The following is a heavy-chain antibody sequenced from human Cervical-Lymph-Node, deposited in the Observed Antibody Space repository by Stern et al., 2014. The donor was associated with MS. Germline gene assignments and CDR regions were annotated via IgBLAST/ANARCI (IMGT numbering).Heavy chain of an antibody. J-gene: IGHJ4*02. CDR1: GGTFSNYA. V-gene: IGHV1-69*01. Sequence: QVQLVESGAVVKRPGSSVKVSCKASGGTFSNYALSWVRLAPGQGLEWMGGIVPIFDKANYAQKFQGRVTITADESTSTAYMELGSLKSEDTAIYYCARERGNTYGFDYWGQGTLVTVSS. D-gene: IGHD5-18*01. CDR2: IVPIFDKA. CDR3: ARERGNTYGFDY.